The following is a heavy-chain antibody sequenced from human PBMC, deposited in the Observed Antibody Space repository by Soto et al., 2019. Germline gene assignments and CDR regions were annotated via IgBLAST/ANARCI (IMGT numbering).Heavy chain of an antibody. J-gene: IGHJ6*03. CDR2: VYSGGST. CDR3: ARDGRYCSGGSCYYYYYYMDA. Sequence: PGGSLRLSCAASGFTVSSNYMSWVRQAPGKGLEWVSLVYSGGSTYYADSVKGRFTISRDNSKNTLYLQMNSLGAEDTAVYYCARDGRYCSGGSCYYYYYYMDAWSKGTTVTVS. D-gene: IGHD2-15*01. CDR1: GFTVSSNY. V-gene: IGHV3-66*01.